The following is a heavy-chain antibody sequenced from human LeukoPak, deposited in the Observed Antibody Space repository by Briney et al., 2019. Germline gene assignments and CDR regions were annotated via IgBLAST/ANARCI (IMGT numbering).Heavy chain of an antibody. CDR3: ARAWATDYFDY. CDR1: GGSISSYY. V-gene: IGHV4-59*01. CDR2: MYYSGTN. Sequence: SETLSLTCTVSGGSISSYYWSWIRQPPGKGLEWIGYMYYSGTNKYNPSLKSRVTISVDTSKNQFSLKLSSVTAADTAMYYCARAWATDYFDYWGQGTLVTVSS. J-gene: IGHJ4*02.